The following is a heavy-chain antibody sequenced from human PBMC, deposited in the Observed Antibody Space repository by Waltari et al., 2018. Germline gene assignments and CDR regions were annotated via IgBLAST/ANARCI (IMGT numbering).Heavy chain of an antibody. Sequence: EVQLVESGGGLVQPGGSLRLSCADSGFTFSSYEMNWVRQAPGKGLEWVSYISSSGSTIYYADSVKGRFTISRDNAKNSLYLQMNSLRAEDTAVYYCARSYGDPPFDYWGQGTLVTVSS. CDR2: ISSSGSTI. J-gene: IGHJ4*02. CDR3: ARSYGDPPFDY. V-gene: IGHV3-48*03. D-gene: IGHD4-17*01. CDR1: GFTFSSYE.